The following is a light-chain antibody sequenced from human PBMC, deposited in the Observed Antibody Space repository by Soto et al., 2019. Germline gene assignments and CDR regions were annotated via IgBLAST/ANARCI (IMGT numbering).Light chain of an antibody. CDR3: QHRSNWPRLT. CDR1: HSVHNS. V-gene: IGKV3-11*01. Sequence: VLTQSPATLSLSPGERATLSCRASHSVHNSLAWSHQNPGQAPRLLIYGASNRATGIPVRISGSGSGTDFTLTISSLEPEDFAVYYCQHRSNWPRLTFGGGTKVEIK. CDR2: GAS. J-gene: IGKJ4*01.